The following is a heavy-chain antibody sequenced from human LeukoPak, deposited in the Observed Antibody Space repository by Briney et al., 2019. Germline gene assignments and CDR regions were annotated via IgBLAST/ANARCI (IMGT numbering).Heavy chain of an antibody. J-gene: IGHJ4*02. CDR3: AKEPYSGSYYYFDY. D-gene: IGHD1-26*01. Sequence: RSGGSLRLSGAASGFTFSSYAMSWVHQAPGKGREWGSAISGSGGSTYYADSVKGRFTISRDNSKNTLYLQMNSLRAEDTAVYYCAKEPYSGSYYYFDYWGQGTLVTVSS. CDR1: GFTFSSYA. CDR2: ISGSGGST. V-gene: IGHV3-23*01.